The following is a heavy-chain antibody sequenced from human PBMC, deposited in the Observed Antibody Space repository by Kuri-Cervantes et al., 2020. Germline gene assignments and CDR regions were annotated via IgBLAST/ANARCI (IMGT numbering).Heavy chain of an antibody. Sequence: LRLSCTVSGGSMSSGTYYWSWVRQFPGKGLEWIGYIYYSGSTYYNPSLKSRITMSVDTSNNQFSLKLNSVTAADTAVYYCARDRSSWLLDYWGQGTLVTVSS. V-gene: IGHV4-31*03. CDR3: ARDRSSWLLDY. CDR1: GGSMSSGTYY. J-gene: IGHJ4*02. D-gene: IGHD6-13*01. CDR2: IYYSGST.